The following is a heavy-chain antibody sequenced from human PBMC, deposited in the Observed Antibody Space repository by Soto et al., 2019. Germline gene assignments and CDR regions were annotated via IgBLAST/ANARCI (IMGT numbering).Heavy chain of an antibody. D-gene: IGHD3-10*01. CDR2: ISAYNGNT. J-gene: IGHJ6*03. V-gene: IGHV1-18*01. Sequence: ASVKVSCKASGYTFTSYGISWVRQAPGQGLEWMGWISAYNGNTNYAQKLQGRVTMTTDTSTSTAYMELRSLRSDDTAVYYCARRYYGSGSYQDYYYYYMDVWGKGTTVTVSS. CDR3: ARRYYGSGSYQDYYYYYMDV. CDR1: GYTFTSYG.